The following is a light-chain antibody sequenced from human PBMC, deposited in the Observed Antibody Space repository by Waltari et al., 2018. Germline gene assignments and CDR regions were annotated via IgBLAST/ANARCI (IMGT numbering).Light chain of an antibody. V-gene: IGLV5-45*03. J-gene: IGLJ7*01. CDR1: SAINVGTYR. CDR2: YKSDSDK. CDR3: MIWHGSAAV. Sequence: QAVLTQPSSLSATPGASASPTCTLRSAINVGTYRIYWYQQKPGSPPQYLLRYKSDSDKQQGSGVPSRFSGSKDVSANAGILLISGLQSEDEADYYCMIWHGSAAVFGGGTQLTVL.